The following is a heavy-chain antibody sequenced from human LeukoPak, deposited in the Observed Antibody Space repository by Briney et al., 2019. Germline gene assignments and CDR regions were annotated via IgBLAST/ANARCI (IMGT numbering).Heavy chain of an antibody. J-gene: IGHJ3*02. D-gene: IGHD6-13*01. CDR1: GFTFSSYG. Sequence: GSLRLSCAASGFTFSSYGMHWVRQPPGEGLEWIGEIYHSGSTNYNPSLKSRVTISVDKSKNQFSLKLSSVTAADTAVYYCARECSSSWTTRDAFDIWGQGTMVTVSS. CDR3: ARECSSSWTTRDAFDI. V-gene: IGHV4-4*02. CDR2: IYHSGST.